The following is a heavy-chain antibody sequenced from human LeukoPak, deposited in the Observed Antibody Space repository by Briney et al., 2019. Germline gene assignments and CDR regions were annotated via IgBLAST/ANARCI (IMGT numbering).Heavy chain of an antibody. CDR1: GYSITTGYY. CDR3: ARVIIGSKRSSSWSKGGYDY. Sequence: SETLSLTCTVFGYSITTGYYWGWIRQPPGKGLEWIGSIYYSGSTYYNPSLKSRVTISVDTSKNQFSLKLSSVTAADTAVYYCARVIIGSKRSSSWSKGGYDYWGQGTLVTVSS. V-gene: IGHV4-38-2*02. D-gene: IGHD6-13*01. CDR2: IYYSGST. J-gene: IGHJ4*02.